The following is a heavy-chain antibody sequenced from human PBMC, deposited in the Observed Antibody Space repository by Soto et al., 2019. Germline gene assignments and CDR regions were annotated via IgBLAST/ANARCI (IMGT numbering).Heavy chain of an antibody. CDR3: ARDRGGYDGLDY. D-gene: IGHD5-12*01. V-gene: IGHV1-69*01. J-gene: IGHJ4*02. CDR2: IIPVFATA. Sequence: QVQLVQSGAEVKKPGSSVKVSCKASGGTFSSFAINWVRQAPGQGLEWMGGIIPVFATANSAQRFQGRLTITADESTSTAYMELSSLRSEDTAVYYCARDRGGYDGLDYWGQGTLVTVSS. CDR1: GGTFSSFA.